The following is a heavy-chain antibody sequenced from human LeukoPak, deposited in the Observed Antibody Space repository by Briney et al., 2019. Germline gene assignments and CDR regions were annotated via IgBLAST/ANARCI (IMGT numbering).Heavy chain of an antibody. CDR3: ARDPVPYSIKGGGWFAP. CDR2: ISSSSSYI. V-gene: IGHV3-21*01. Sequence: GGSLRLSCAASGFTFSSYSMNWVRQAPGKGLEWVSSISSSSSYIYYADSVKGRFTISRDNAKNSLYPQMNSLRAEDTAVYYCARDPVPYSIKGGGWFAPWGKGPLFTVS. D-gene: IGHD4-11*01. CDR1: GFTFSSYS. J-gene: IGHJ5*02.